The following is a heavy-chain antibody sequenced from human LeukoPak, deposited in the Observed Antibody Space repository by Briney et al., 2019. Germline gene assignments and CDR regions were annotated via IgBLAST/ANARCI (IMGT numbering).Heavy chain of an antibody. CDR1: GYTFTGYY. J-gene: IGHJ4*02. CDR2: INPNSGGT. Sequence: GASVKVSCKASGYTFTGYYMHWVRQAPGQGLEWMGWINPNSGGTNYAQKFQGRVTMTRDTSISTAYMELSSLRAEDTAVYYCAREDLIAARPGDYWGQGTLVTVSS. V-gene: IGHV1-2*02. D-gene: IGHD6-6*01. CDR3: AREDLIAARPGDY.